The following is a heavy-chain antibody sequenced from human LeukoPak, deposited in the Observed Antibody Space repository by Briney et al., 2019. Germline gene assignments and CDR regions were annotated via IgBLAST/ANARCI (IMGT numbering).Heavy chain of an antibody. J-gene: IGHJ4*02. V-gene: IGHV3-66*03. CDR1: GFTVSSNY. CDR3: AKDGPRQGYSYGSGPDY. D-gene: IGHD5-18*01. Sequence: GGSLRLSCAASGFTVSSNYMSWVRQAPGKGLEWVSVIYSSGSTYYADSVKGRFTISRDNSKNTLYLQMNSLRAEDTAVYYCAKDGPRQGYSYGSGPDYWGQGTLVTVSS. CDR2: IYSSGST.